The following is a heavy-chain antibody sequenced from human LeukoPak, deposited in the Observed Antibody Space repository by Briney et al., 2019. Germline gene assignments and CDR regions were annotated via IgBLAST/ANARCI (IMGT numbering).Heavy chain of an antibody. J-gene: IGHJ4*02. D-gene: IGHD6-13*01. Sequence: GGSLRLSCAASGFTFSSYSMNWVRQAPGKGLEWLSYISSRGSTIYHADSVKGRFTISRDNAKNSLYLQMNSLRAEDTAVYYCARDQGGSSSWYEVDYWGQGTLVTVSS. CDR1: GFTFSSYS. CDR3: ARDQGGSSSWYEVDY. CDR2: ISSRGSTI. V-gene: IGHV3-48*01.